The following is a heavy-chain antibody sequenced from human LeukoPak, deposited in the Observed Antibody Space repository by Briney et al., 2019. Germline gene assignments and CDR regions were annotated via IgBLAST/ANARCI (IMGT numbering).Heavy chain of an antibody. CDR2: IIPIFGTA. V-gene: IGHV1-69*13. Sequence: SVKVSCKASGGTFSSYANSWVRQAPGQGLEWMGGIIPIFGTANYAQKFQGRVTITADESTSTAYMELSSLRSEDTAVYYCASPTGYSSGWALYYFDYWGQGTLVTVSS. CDR1: GGTFSSYA. D-gene: IGHD6-19*01. CDR3: ASPTGYSSGWALYYFDY. J-gene: IGHJ4*02.